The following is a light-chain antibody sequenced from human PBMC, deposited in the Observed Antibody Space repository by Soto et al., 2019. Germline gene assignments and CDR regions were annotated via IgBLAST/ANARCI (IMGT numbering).Light chain of an antibody. CDR3: SSYRSGSTLYV. V-gene: IGLV2-14*02. J-gene: IGLJ1*01. CDR2: DVS. CDR1: SSDIGNYNL. Sequence: SVLAQPASVSGSPGQSITISCTGTSSDIGNYNLVSWYQQHPGKAPKLLIYDVSNRPSGVSNRFSGSKSGNTASLTISGLQAEDEADYYCSSYRSGSTLYVFGTGTKVTVL.